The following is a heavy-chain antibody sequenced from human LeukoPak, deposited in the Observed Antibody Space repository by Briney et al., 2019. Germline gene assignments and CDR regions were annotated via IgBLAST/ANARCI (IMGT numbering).Heavy chain of an antibody. CDR1: GFTFSTSA. CDR3: AKDRPSDYYGSGSYWGEAFDI. CDR2: ISGSGGST. J-gene: IGHJ3*02. V-gene: IGHV3-23*01. Sequence: GGSLRLSCAASGFTFSTSAMSWVRQAPGKGLEWVSAISGSGGSTYYADSVKGRFTISRDNSKNTLYLQMNSLRAEDTAVYYCAKDRPSDYYGSGSYWGEAFDIWGQGTMVTVSS. D-gene: IGHD3-10*01.